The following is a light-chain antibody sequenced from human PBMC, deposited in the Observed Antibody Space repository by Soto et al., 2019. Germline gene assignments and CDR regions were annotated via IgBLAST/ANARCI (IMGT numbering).Light chain of an antibody. CDR3: QQYTNWPLT. V-gene: IGKV3-15*01. CDR1: QSVSSN. J-gene: IGKJ4*01. CDR2: GAS. Sequence: EIVMTQSPATLSVSPGGRATLSCRASQSVSSNLAWYQQKPDQAPRLLVYGASTRATGIPARFSGSGSGTEFTLTISSLQSEDFAVYYCQQYTNWPLTFGGGAKVEIK.